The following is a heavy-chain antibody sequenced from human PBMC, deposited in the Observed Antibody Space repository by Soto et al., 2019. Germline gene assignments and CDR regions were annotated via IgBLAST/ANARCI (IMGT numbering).Heavy chain of an antibody. Sequence: QVQLVQSGAEVKKPGSSVKVSCKASGGTFSSYTISWVRQAPGQGLEWMGRIIPILGIANYAQKFQGRVTITADKSTSTAYMELSSPRSEDTAVYYCARGAGDYSNYVGIDYWGQGTLVTVSS. CDR2: IIPILGIA. CDR1: GGTFSSYT. V-gene: IGHV1-69*02. J-gene: IGHJ4*02. D-gene: IGHD4-4*01. CDR3: ARGAGDYSNYVGIDY.